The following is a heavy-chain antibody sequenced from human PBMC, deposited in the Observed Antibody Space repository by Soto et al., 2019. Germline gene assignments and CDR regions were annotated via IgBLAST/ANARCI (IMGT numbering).Heavy chain of an antibody. CDR1: GFRFSSYG. Sequence: GGSLRLSCEVSGFRFSSYGVHWVRQAPGKGLEWVALISDDGRNTFYPDSVKGRFSISRDNSKNTVYLQMNSLRAEDTAVYYCAKDPRGNGDVTHYYNGMDVWGQGTTVTVSS. V-gene: IGHV3-30*18. J-gene: IGHJ6*02. CDR3: AKDPRGNGDVTHYYNGMDV. D-gene: IGHD4-17*01. CDR2: ISDDGRNT.